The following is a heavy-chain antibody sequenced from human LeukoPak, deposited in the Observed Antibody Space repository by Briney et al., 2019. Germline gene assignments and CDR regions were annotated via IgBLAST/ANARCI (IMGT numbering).Heavy chain of an antibody. D-gene: IGHD3-22*01. Sequence: GGSLILSCAASGFTFDDSGMSSVRQVRGKGLEWVSVINWNGGSTGYADSVKGRFTISRDNAKNSLYLQMNSLRAEDTALYYCARGVYYYDSSGYYILGYWGQGTLVTVSS. CDR1: GFTFDDSG. CDR3: ARGVYYYDSSGYYILGY. J-gene: IGHJ4*02. CDR2: INWNGGST. V-gene: IGHV3-20*04.